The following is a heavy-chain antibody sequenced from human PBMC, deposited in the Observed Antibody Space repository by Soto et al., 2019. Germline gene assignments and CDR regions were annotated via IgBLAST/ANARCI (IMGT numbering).Heavy chain of an antibody. CDR3: AKASDGGWPYYFDS. V-gene: IGHV3-48*01. CDR2: ISSSSNTAVT. J-gene: IGHJ4*02. CDR1: GFTFSSYS. Sequence: GGSLRLSCAASGFTFSSYSMNWVRQAPGKGLEWVSYISSSSNTAVTHYADSMRDRFTISRVNSANTIFLQMNSLRVEDSAVYFCAKASDGGWPYYFDSWGQGALVTVSS. D-gene: IGHD2-15*01.